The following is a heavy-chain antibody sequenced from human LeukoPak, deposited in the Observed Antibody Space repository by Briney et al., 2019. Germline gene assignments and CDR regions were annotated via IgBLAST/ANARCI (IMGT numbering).Heavy chain of an antibody. Sequence: GGSLRLSCAASGFTLNMYTMNWVRQAPGKGLEWVSVIYRDGSTYYADSVKGRFTISRDNSRNTLYLQMNSVRADDTAMYYCARDGSGHVFDYWGQGTLVTVSS. CDR3: ARDGSGHVFDY. D-gene: IGHD3-10*01. CDR1: GFTLNMYT. CDR2: IYRDGST. V-gene: IGHV3-66*01. J-gene: IGHJ4*02.